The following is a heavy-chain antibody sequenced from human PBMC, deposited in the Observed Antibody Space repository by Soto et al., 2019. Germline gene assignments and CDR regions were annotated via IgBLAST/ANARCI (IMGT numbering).Heavy chain of an antibody. Sequence: DVVLLESGGRLVQPGGSVRLSCEASGFTFGDYAMTWVRQAPGRGLEWVAAVGRIASATYYAAPVKGRFTISRDNYKNVMSLHINDLRADDTAIYFCARMDSYGWYIRGHFDHWGQGTLLSVSS. J-gene: IGHJ4*02. V-gene: IGHV3-23*01. D-gene: IGHD6-19*01. CDR3: ARMDSYGWYIRGHFDH. CDR1: GFTFGDYA. CDR2: VGRIASAT.